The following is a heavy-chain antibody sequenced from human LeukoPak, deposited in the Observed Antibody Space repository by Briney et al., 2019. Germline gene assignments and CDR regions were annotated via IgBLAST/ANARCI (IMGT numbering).Heavy chain of an antibody. V-gene: IGHV1-8*03. CDR3: AKALEPYDYGGNSGGY. Sequence: ASVKVSCKASGYTFTSYDINWVRQATGQGLEWMGWMNPNSGNTGYAQKFQGRVTITRNTSISTAYMELSSLRAEDTAVYYCAKALEPYDYGGNSGGYWGQGTLVTVSS. J-gene: IGHJ4*02. D-gene: IGHD4-23*01. CDR1: GYTFTSYD. CDR2: MNPNSGNT.